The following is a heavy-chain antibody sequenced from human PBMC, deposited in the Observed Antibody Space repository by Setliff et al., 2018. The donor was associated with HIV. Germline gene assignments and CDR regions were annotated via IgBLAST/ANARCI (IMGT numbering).Heavy chain of an antibody. D-gene: IGHD3-22*01. CDR2: VSYSGTT. CDR3: ARGSRGARASKIDSSGYYLVY. Sequence: SPTLSLTCTVSAGSISTYYWSWIPQPPGKGLEWIGYVSYSGTTNYNPSLKSRVTISVDTSKNQFSLKLSSVTAADTAVYYCARGSRGARASKIDSSGYYLVYWGQGTLVTVSS. V-gene: IGHV4-59*12. J-gene: IGHJ4*02. CDR1: AGSISTYY.